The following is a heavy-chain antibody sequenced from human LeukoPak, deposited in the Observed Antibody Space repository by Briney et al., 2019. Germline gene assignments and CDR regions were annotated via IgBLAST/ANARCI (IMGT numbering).Heavy chain of an antibody. CDR2: ISSSGDTI. J-gene: IGHJ4*02. CDR3: ARAEQSVDQGSSWYYFDY. D-gene: IGHD6-13*01. CDR1: GFTFSDYY. V-gene: IGHV3-11*01. Sequence: PGGSLRLSCAASGFTFSDYYMSWIRQAPGKGLEWVSYISSSGDTIYYTDSVKGRFTTSRDNDKNSLYLLMNSLRADDTAVYYCARAEQSVDQGSSWYYFDYWGQGTLVTVSS.